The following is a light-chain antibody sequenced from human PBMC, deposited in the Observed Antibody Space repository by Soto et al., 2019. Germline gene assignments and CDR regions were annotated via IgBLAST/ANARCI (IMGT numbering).Light chain of an antibody. CDR1: QSDSSS. CDR2: AAS. J-gene: IGKJ5*01. V-gene: IGKV3D-15*01. CDR3: QLYNKWPPNT. Sequence: EIVLNQSPGSLSLSPGKRATLSCRASQSDSSSFLAWYQQKPGQAPRLLIYAASTRATGIPARFSGSGSGTTFTLTIRSSQSEDFAVYFCQLYNKWPPNTYGQW.